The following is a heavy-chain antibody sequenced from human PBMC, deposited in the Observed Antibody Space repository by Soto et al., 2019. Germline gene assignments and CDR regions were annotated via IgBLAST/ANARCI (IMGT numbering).Heavy chain of an antibody. J-gene: IGHJ1*01. CDR3: ARDWVESGYPKDFQH. V-gene: IGHV3-53*01. D-gene: IGHD3-22*01. CDR1: GFTVSSNY. Sequence: EVQLVESGGGLIQPGGSLRLSCAASGFTVSSNYMSWVRQAPGKGLEWVSVIYSGGSTYYADSVKGRFTISRDNSKNTLYLQMNSLRAEDTAVYYCARDWVESGYPKDFQHWGQGTLVTVSS. CDR2: IYSGGST.